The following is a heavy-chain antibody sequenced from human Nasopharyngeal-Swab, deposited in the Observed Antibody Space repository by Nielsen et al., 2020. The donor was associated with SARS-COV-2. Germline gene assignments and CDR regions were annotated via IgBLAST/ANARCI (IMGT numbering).Heavy chain of an antibody. CDR1: GFTFSSYA. D-gene: IGHD3-10*01. CDR3: ARKDVFAYGVDAFDI. CDR2: VTGSGYGT. V-gene: IGHV3-23*01. Sequence: GESLKISCAAPGFTFSSYAMTWVRQAPGKGLEWVSVVTGSGYGTDYADSVKGRFTISRDNAKTTLYLQMNSLRAEDTAVYYCARKDVFAYGVDAFDIWGQGTMVTVSS. J-gene: IGHJ3*02.